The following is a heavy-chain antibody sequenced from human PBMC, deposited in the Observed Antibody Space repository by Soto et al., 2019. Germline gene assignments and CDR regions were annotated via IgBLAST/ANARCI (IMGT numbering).Heavy chain of an antibody. CDR3: ARQDDFWSGDSWFDP. V-gene: IGHV4-39*01. D-gene: IGHD3-3*01. J-gene: IGHJ5*02. Sequence: QLHLEESGPGLVKPSETLSLTCTVSGGSISSGSYYWGWIRQPPGKGPEWIGSLYYNGFTYYNPSLKSRLTICVDTSTNQFSLKLPSVTAADTAVYYCARQDDFWSGDSWFDPWGQGTLVTVSS. CDR1: GGSISSGSYY. CDR2: LYYNGFT.